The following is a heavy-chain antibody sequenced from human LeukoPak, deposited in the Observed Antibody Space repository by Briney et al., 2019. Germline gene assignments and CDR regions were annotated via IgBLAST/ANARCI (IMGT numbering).Heavy chain of an antibody. Sequence: ASVKVSCKASGGTFSSYAISWVRQAPGQGLEWMGIINPSGGSTSYAQKFQGRVTMTRDTSTSTVYMELSSLRSEDTAVYYCARGKVPAAPNDAFDIWGQGTMVTVSS. CDR3: ARGKVPAAPNDAFDI. CDR2: INPSGGST. V-gene: IGHV1-46*01. J-gene: IGHJ3*02. D-gene: IGHD2-2*01. CDR1: GGTFSSYA.